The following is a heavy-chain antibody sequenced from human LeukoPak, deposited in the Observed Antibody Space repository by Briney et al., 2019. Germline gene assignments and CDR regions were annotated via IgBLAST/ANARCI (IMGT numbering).Heavy chain of an antibody. J-gene: IGHJ4*02. CDR2: IYYSGST. Sequence: SETLSLTCTVSGGSISSSSYYWGWIRQPPGKGLEWIGSIYYSGSTYYNPSLKSRVTISVDTSKNQFSLKLSSVTAADTAVYFCARDPNSSGWPSFDYWGQGTLVTVSS. CDR1: GGSISSSSYY. V-gene: IGHV4-39*07. CDR3: ARDPNSSGWPSFDY. D-gene: IGHD6-19*01.